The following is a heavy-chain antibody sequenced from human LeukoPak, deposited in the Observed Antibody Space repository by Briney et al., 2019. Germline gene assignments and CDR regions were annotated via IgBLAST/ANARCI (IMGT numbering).Heavy chain of an antibody. D-gene: IGHD1-26*01. CDR1: GFTFSTYS. CDR3: AKERAGATFYYYYYMDV. CDR2: ISSNSRYI. J-gene: IGHJ6*03. V-gene: IGHV3-21*01. Sequence: GGSLRLSCAASGFTFSTYSMSWVRQAPGKGLEWVSSISSNSRYIYYADSMRGRFTISRDNAKNSLYLQMNSLRAEDTAVYYCAKERAGATFYYYYYMDVWGKGTTVTISS.